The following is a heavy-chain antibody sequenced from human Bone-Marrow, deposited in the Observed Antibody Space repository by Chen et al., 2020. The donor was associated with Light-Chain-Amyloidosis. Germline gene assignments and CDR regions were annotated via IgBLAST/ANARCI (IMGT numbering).Heavy chain of an antibody. CDR3: TRGSRAAGGWCSGYFDY. CDR2: IYIDPDGST. D-gene: IGHD6-19*01. CDR1: GFSDSSIY. J-gene: IGHJ4*03. V-gene: IGHV3-53*02. Sequence: DVQLVETGGGLIQPGGSLRLSWAASGFSDSSIYMNWVRQAPGKEPEWVAFIYIDPDGSTHYADSVRGRFVISSDNSKNMVYLQMNSLRAEDTATYHCTRGSRAAGGWCSGYFDYWGQGTLVTVSS.